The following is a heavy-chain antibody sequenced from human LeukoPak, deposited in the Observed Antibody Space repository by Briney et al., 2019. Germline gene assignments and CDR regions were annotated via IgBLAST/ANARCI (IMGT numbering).Heavy chain of an antibody. J-gene: IGHJ4*02. CDR2: IKSDGSIT. CDR1: GFTFSNYW. Sequence: GGSLRLSCAAYGFTFSNYWMHWVRQAPGKGLVWVSRIKSDGSITTYAGSVKGRFTISRDNAKNTLYLQMNSLRAEDTAVYYCARDPFYGDADLDSWGQGTLVTVSS. V-gene: IGHV3-74*01. D-gene: IGHD4-17*01. CDR3: ARDPFYGDADLDS.